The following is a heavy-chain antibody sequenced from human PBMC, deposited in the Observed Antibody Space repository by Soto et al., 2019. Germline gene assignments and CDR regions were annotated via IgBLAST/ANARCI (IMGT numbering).Heavy chain of an antibody. CDR1: GFTFSSYG. CDR3: AKDIVRYTYGACDY. D-gene: IGHD5-18*01. CDR2: IAYDGSNK. Sequence: QVQLVESGGAVVQPGKSLRLSCAASGFTFSSYGMYWVRQAPGKGLEWVAAIAYDGSNKYHADSVTGRFTISRDNSKNTLYLQMNSLRVEDTAVYYFAKDIVRYTYGACDYWGQGALVTVSS. V-gene: IGHV3-30*18. J-gene: IGHJ4*02.